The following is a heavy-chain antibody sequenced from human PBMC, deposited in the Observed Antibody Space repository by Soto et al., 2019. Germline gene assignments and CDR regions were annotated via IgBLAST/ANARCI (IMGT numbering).Heavy chain of an antibody. CDR2: IYYSGST. J-gene: IGHJ5*02. D-gene: IGHD4-17*01. CDR1: GGSISSYY. Sequence: PSETLSLTCTVSGGSISSYYWSWIRQPPGKGLEWIGYIYYSGSTNYNPSLKSRVTISVDTSKNQFSLKLSSVTAADTAVYYCARDRYGDSGSWTNWFDPWGQGTLVTVSS. V-gene: IGHV4-59*01. CDR3: ARDRYGDSGSWTNWFDP.